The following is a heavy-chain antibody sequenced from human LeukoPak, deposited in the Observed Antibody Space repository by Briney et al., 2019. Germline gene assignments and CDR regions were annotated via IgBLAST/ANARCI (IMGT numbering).Heavy chain of an antibody. J-gene: IGHJ5*02. CDR2: IFPGDSDT. V-gene: IGHV5-51*01. Sequence: GGSLKISCKGSGCSFTNCCIGWVRRMPGKGLVGLGFIFPGDSDTRYSPAFQGGGTISADESISTAYVQWSSIKASESAMYYRAKLGHNRGYNAGWDAPETWGQGALVTVSP. D-gene: IGHD1-14*01. CDR3: AKLGHNRGYNAGWDAPET. CDR1: GCSFTNCC.